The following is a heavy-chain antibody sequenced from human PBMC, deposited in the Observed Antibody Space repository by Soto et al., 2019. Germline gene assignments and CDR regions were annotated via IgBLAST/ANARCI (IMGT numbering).Heavy chain of an antibody. V-gene: IGHV5-51*01. CDR2: VNPADSDT. J-gene: IGHJ4*02. CDR1: GYRFTAYG. CDR3: ARQGPGIKIDY. Sequence: VSLRVSCKVAGYRFTAYGIGRVRQMPGKGLEWMGIVNPADSDTRYSPSFQGRVTISVDKSINTAYLQWSSLEATDTAMYYCARQGPGIKIDYWGQGTLVTVSS.